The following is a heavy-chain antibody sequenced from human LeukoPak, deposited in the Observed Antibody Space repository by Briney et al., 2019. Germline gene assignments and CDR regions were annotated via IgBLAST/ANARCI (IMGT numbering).Heavy chain of an antibody. CDR3: VSSSWAFDF. CDR2: IYHSGRT. D-gene: IGHD6-13*01. J-gene: IGHJ4*02. Sequence: GSLRLSCAASGFTFSNAWMSWVRQAPGKGLEWIGSIYHSGRTYYNPSLKSRVTISVDTSKNQFSLKVNSVTAADTAVYYCVSSSWAFDFWGQGTLVTVSS. V-gene: IGHV4-59*05. CDR1: GFTFSNAW.